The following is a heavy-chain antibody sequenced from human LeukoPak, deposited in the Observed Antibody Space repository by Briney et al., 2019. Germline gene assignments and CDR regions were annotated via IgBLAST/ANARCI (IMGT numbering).Heavy chain of an antibody. V-gene: IGHV4-59*08. Sequence: SETLSLTCTVSGGSISSYYWSWIRHPPGGGLEWIGYIYYSGSTNYNPSLTSRVTISVATAKIQSSLKLSSGTAADTAVYYCARRDLFYWYFNLWGRGTLVTVSS. CDR3: ARRDLFYWYFNL. CDR1: GGSISSYY. CDR2: IYYSGST. J-gene: IGHJ2*01. D-gene: IGHD2-21*01.